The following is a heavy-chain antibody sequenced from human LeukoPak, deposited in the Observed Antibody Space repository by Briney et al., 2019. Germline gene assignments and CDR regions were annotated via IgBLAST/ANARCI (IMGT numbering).Heavy chain of an antibody. Sequence: GGSLRLSCAASGFTFSSYWMSWVRQAPGKGLEWVANIKQDGSEKYYVDSVKGRFTISRDNAKNSLYLQMNSLRAEDTALYYCAKDAVWFGELFTPYFDYWGQGTLVTVSS. V-gene: IGHV3-7*03. CDR3: AKDAVWFGELFTPYFDY. CDR2: IKQDGSEK. D-gene: IGHD3-10*01. J-gene: IGHJ4*02. CDR1: GFTFSSYW.